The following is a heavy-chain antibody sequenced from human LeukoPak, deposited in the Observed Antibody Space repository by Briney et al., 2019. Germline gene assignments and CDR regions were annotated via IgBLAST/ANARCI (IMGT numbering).Heavy chain of an antibody. V-gene: IGHV1-2*02. Sequence: ASVKVSCKASGYTFTDYYMHWVRQAPGQGLEWMGWINVNRGGTNYAQKFRGRVTMTRDASISTAYMELSRLTSDDTAVYYCARIFCSSTSCYYFDYWGQGTLVNVPS. CDR3: ARIFCSSTSCYYFDY. D-gene: IGHD2-2*01. J-gene: IGHJ4*02. CDR1: GYTFTDYY. CDR2: INVNRGGT.